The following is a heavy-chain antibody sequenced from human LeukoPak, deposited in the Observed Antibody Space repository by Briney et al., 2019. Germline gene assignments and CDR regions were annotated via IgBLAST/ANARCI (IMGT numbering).Heavy chain of an antibody. V-gene: IGHV1-2*02. J-gene: IGHJ5*02. CDR1: GYTFIGYY. Sequence: ASVKVSCKASGYTFIGYYIHWVRQAPGQGLEWMGSVNPNSGVTDYAQKFQGRITMTTDTSMSTAYMELSRLTSDDTAVYYCARAGGRSWFDPWGQGTLVTVSS. CDR2: VNPNSGVT. CDR3: ARAGGRSWFDP.